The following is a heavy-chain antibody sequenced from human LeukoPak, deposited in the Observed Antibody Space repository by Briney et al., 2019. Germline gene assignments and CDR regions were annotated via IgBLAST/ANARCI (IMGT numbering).Heavy chain of an antibody. D-gene: IGHD3-22*01. CDR3: ARSPYDSSGSHADY. CDR2: MNPNSGNT. J-gene: IGHJ4*02. V-gene: IGHV1-8*01. Sequence: ASVTVSCKASGYTFTSYDINWVRQATGQGLEWMGWMNPNSGNTGYAQKFQGRVTMTRNTSISTVYMELSSLRSEDTAVYYCARSPYDSSGSHADYWGQGTLVTVSS. CDR1: GYTFTSYD.